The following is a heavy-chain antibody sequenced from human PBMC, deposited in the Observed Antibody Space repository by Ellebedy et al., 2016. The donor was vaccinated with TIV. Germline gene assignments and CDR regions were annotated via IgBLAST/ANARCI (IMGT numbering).Heavy chain of an antibody. Sequence: GESLKISCAASGFTFSAYAMSWVRQAPGKGLEWVSAISGSGGTTFYADSVKGRFTISRDNSKDTLYLQVNSLRAEDTAVYYCAKGGGWLYYFDYWGHGTLVTVSS. CDR1: GFTFSAYA. J-gene: IGHJ4*01. V-gene: IGHV3-23*01. CDR2: ISGSGGTT. CDR3: AKGGGWLYYFDY. D-gene: IGHD6-19*01.